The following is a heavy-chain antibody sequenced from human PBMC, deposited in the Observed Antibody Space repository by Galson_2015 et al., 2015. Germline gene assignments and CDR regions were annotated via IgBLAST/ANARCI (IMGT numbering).Heavy chain of an antibody. CDR2: IWYDGSNK. Sequence: SLRLSCAASGFTFSSYGMHWVRQAPGKGLEWVAVIWYDGSNKYYADSVKGRFTISRDNSKNTLYLQMNSLRAEDTAVYYCARDMRRLVQWSFDLWGRGTLVTVSS. CDR3: ARDMRRLVQWSFDL. V-gene: IGHV3-33*01. CDR1: GFTFSSYG. D-gene: IGHD6-19*01. J-gene: IGHJ2*01.